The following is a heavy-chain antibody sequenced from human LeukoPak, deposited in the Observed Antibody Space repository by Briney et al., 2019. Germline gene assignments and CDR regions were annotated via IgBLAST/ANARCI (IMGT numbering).Heavy chain of an antibody. J-gene: IGHJ6*02. V-gene: IGHV1-69*04. D-gene: IGHD3-3*01. Sequence: SVKVSCKASGGTFSSYAISWVRQAPGQGLEWMGRIIPILGIANYAQKFQGRVTITADKSTSIAYMELSSLRSEDTAVYYCAGSDLKGVDYFYYYGMDVWGQGTTVTVSS. CDR3: AGSDLKGVDYFYYYGMDV. CDR1: GGTFSSYA. CDR2: IIPILGIA.